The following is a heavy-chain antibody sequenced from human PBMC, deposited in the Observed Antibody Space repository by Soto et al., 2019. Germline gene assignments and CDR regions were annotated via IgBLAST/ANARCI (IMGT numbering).Heavy chain of an antibody. J-gene: IGHJ4*02. D-gene: IGHD1-1*01. V-gene: IGHV3-74*01. Sequence: EVQLVESGGNVLQPGGSLRLSCAASGFISSSYWMHWVRQAPGKGLVWVSRINRDGSRTDYADSVKGRFAVSRDNAKNTVLLQMNSLRADDTTVYYCARGVNGYYCVDYWGQGPLVTVSS. CDR1: GFISSSYW. CDR2: INRDGSRT. CDR3: ARGVNGYYCVDY.